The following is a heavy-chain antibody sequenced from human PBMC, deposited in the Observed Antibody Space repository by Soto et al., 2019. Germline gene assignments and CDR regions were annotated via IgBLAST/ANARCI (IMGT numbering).Heavy chain of an antibody. D-gene: IGHD2-15*01. CDR2: INHSGST. CDR3: ARMKLVVVAYNWFDP. Sequence: SETLSLTCAVYGGSFSGYYWSWIRQPPGKGLEWIGEINHSGSTNYNPSLKSRVTISVDTSKTQFSLRLSSVTAADTAVYYCARMKLVVVAYNWFDPWGQGTLVTVSS. J-gene: IGHJ5*02. V-gene: IGHV4-34*01. CDR1: GGSFSGYY.